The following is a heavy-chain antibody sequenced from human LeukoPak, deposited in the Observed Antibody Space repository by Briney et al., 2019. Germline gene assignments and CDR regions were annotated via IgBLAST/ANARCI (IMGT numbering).Heavy chain of an antibody. D-gene: IGHD1-26*01. CDR1: GFIFSNYW. Sequence: GGSLRLSCAASGFIFSNYWMHWVRQAPGKGLGWVSRLNLDGTTRDYADSVKGRFTISRDNAKNTLSLQMNSLKVDDTAVYYCARESAGSYWGWGQGTLVTVSS. CDR2: LNLDGTTR. CDR3: ARESAGSYWG. J-gene: IGHJ4*02. V-gene: IGHV3-74*01.